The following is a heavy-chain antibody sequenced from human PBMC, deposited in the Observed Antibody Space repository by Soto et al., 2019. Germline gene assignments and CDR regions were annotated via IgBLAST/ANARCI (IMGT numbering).Heavy chain of an antibody. J-gene: IGHJ4*02. V-gene: IGHV3-43*01. D-gene: IGHD3-22*01. Sequence: GGSLRLSCAASGFTFDDYTMHWVRQAPGKGLEWVSLISRDGGSTYYADSVKGRFTISRDNSKNSLYLQMNSLRTEDTALYYCAKDKMDYYDSSGSEGHFDYWGQGTLVTVSS. CDR1: GFTFDDYT. CDR3: AKDKMDYYDSSGSEGHFDY. CDR2: ISRDGGST.